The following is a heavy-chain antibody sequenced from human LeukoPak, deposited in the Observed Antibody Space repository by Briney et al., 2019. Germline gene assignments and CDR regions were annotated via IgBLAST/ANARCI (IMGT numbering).Heavy chain of an antibody. Sequence: PGGSLRLSCAASGFTFSESWMTWVRQVPGQGLEWVAHINHEGGGIQYVDSVKGRFTISRDNAKGSVYLQMNSLRAEDTAIYHCATYTNWVAGDVWGQGTTVIVSS. CDR1: GFTFSESW. D-gene: IGHD1-1*01. CDR3: ATYTNWVAGDV. V-gene: IGHV3-7*01. J-gene: IGHJ6*02. CDR2: INHEGGGI.